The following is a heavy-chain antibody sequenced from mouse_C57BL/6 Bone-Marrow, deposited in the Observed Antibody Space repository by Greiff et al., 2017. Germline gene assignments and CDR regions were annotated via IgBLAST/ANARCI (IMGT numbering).Heavy chain of an antibody. Sequence: EVQRVESGGGLVKPGGSLKLSCAASGFTFSDYGMHWVRQAPEKGLEWVAYISSGSSTIYYADTVKGRFTISRDNAKNTLFLQMTSLRSEDTAMYYRAREHYGSSPYYAMDYWGQGTSVTVSS. CDR1: GFTFSDYG. CDR2: ISSGSSTI. J-gene: IGHJ4*01. CDR3: AREHYGSSPYYAMDY. V-gene: IGHV5-17*01. D-gene: IGHD1-1*01.